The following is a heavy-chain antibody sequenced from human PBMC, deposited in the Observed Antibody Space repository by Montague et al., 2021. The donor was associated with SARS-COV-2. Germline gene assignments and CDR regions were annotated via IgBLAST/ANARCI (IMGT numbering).Heavy chain of an antibody. V-gene: IGHV3-23*03. Sequence: SLRLSCAASGFIFRSHPMSWVRQAPGKGLEWVSVIHSGGSSTYYGDSVKGRFTISRDDSKNAVYLQMNSLRAEDTAVYFCAKDYLGSGPPGQHWGQGILVTVSS. CDR2: IHSGGSST. CDR3: AKDYLGSGPPGQH. D-gene: IGHD3-10*01. J-gene: IGHJ1*01. CDR1: GFIFRSHP.